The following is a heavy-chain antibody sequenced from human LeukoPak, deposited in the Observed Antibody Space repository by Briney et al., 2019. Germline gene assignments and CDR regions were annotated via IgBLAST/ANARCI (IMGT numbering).Heavy chain of an antibody. CDR3: ARGPGSGWYGYYFDY. Sequence: PSETLSLTCAVYGGSFSGYYWSWIRQPPGKGLEWIGEINHSGSTNYNPSLKSRVTISVDTSKNQFSLKLSSVTAADTAVYYCARGPGSGWYGYYFDYWGQGTLVTVSS. J-gene: IGHJ4*02. V-gene: IGHV4-34*01. D-gene: IGHD6-19*01. CDR1: GGSFSGYY. CDR2: INHSGST.